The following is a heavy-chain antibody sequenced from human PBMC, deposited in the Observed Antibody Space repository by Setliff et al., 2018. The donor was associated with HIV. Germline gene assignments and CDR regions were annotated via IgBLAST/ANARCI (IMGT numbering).Heavy chain of an antibody. J-gene: IGHJ5*02. V-gene: IGHV4-39*07. Sequence: SETLSLTCTVSTDSLSSSTNHWGWIRQPPGKGLEWIGNINYGGAPYYNPSLKSRVTISVDTSENQFSLKLNSVTATDTAVYYCARGLRRITMVRGVRGFDPWGQGTLVTVSS. CDR3: ARGLRRITMVRGVRGFDP. CDR2: INYGGAP. CDR1: TDSLSSSTNH. D-gene: IGHD3-10*01.